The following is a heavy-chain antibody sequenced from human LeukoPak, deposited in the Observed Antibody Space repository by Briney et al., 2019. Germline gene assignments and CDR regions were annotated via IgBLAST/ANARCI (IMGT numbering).Heavy chain of an antibody. Sequence: GGSLRLSCAASGFTFSDYYMSWIRQAPGKGLEWVSYISSSSSYTNYADSVKGRFTISRDNAKNSLYLQMNSLRAEDTAVYYCARLYYYDSSGWGAFDIWGQGTMVTVSS. CDR1: GFTFSDYY. CDR3: ARLYYYDSSGWGAFDI. J-gene: IGHJ3*02. V-gene: IGHV3-11*06. D-gene: IGHD3-22*01. CDR2: ISSSSSYT.